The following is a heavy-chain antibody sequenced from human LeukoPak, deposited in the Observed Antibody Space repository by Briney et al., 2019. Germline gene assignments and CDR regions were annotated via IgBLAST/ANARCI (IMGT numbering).Heavy chain of an antibody. J-gene: IGHJ5*02. V-gene: IGHV4-59*12. D-gene: IGHD1-26*01. Sequence: SETLSLTCTVSGGSISGYYWSWIRQPPGKGLEWIGYIYHSGTTYYNPSLKSRVTISIDRSKNQFSLKLSSVTAADTAVYYCARARDTTSGSNWFDPWGQGTLVTVSS. CDR2: IYHSGTT. CDR1: GGSISGYY. CDR3: ARARDTTSGSNWFDP.